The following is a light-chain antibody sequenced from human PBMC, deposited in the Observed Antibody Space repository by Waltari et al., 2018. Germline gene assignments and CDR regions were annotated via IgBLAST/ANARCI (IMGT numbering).Light chain of an antibody. V-gene: IGLV3-1*01. J-gene: IGLJ3*02. CDR3: QAWDSSTVV. CDR2: RDT. CDR1: KLGEKY. Sequence: SYEVTQPPSVSVSPGQTATIASPGAKLGEKYTACFQQNPGQSPVLIIYRDTKRPPGIPERFFGSKSANTATLTISGTQAMDEGDYYCQAWDSSTVVFGGGTKLTVL.